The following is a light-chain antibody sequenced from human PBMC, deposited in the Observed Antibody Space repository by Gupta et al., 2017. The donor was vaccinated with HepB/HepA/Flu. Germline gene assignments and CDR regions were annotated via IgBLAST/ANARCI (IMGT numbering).Light chain of an antibody. Sequence: QSGLTQLPSASGTPGQRVIISCSGSSSNIGSNTVNWYQQLPGTATKLLIYGNNQRPSGVPDRFSGSKSGTSASLAISGLQSEDEADYYCAAWDDSLNGPYVFGTGTKVTVL. CDR2: GNN. CDR3: AAWDDSLNGPYV. V-gene: IGLV1-44*01. CDR1: SSNIGSNT. J-gene: IGLJ1*01.